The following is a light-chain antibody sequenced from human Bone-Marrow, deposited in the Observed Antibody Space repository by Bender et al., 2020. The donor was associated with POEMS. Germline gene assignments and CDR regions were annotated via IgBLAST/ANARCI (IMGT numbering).Light chain of an antibody. Sequence: QSALTQPASVSGSPGQSITISCTGTSSDVGSYDLVSWYQQHPGKAPKLMIYEVNKRPSGVSNRFSGSKSGNTASLTISGLQAEDEADDYCCSYASRNLLFGGGTKLTVL. V-gene: IGLV2-23*02. CDR1: SSDVGSYDL. CDR3: CSYASRNLL. J-gene: IGLJ2*01. CDR2: EVN.